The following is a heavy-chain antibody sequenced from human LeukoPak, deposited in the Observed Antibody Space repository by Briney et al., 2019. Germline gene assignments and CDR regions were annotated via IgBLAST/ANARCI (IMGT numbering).Heavy chain of an antibody. CDR1: GFTLSNYG. Sequence: GGSLRLSCSASGFTLSNYGMHWVRQAPGKGLEWVAVISYDGSNQYYADSVKGRFTISRDNFKNTLFLQMNSLRAEDTAVFYCAKGSFGDYEEVGDYWGQGTLVTVSS. V-gene: IGHV3-30*18. D-gene: IGHD4-17*01. CDR3: AKGSFGDYEEVGDY. CDR2: ISYDGSNQ. J-gene: IGHJ4*02.